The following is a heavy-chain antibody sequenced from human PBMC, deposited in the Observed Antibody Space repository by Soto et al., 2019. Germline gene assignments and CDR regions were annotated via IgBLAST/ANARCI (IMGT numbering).Heavy chain of an antibody. CDR1: GFTFSSYG. CDR3: ARGPSVPSPFGMIIMSHYGMDV. D-gene: IGHD3-3*01. CDR2: IYASGST. V-gene: IGHV3-53*01. J-gene: IGHJ6*02. Sequence: GGSLRLSCAASGFTFSSYGMHWVRQAPGKGLEWVAVIYASGSTYYADSVMGRFTISRDNSKNMLYLQLNNLRAEDTAVYYCARGPSVPSPFGMIIMSHYGMDVWGQGTTVTVSS.